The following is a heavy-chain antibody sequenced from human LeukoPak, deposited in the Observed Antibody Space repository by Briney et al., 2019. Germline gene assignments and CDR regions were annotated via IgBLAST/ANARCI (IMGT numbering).Heavy chain of an antibody. V-gene: IGHV3-11*05. J-gene: IGHJ4*02. CDR1: GFTFSDYY. CDR2: INPTSGYT. D-gene: IGHD3-22*01. CDR3: AREGGQDYYDSSGYY. Sequence: GGSLRLSCAASGFTFSDYYMSWIRQAPGKGLEWLSYINPTSGYTPYADSVRGRFTISRDNAKNSLYLQMNSLRAEDTAVYYCAREGGQDYYDSSGYYWGQGTLVTVSS.